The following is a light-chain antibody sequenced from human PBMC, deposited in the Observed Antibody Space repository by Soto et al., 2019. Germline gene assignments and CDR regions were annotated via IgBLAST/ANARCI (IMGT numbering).Light chain of an antibody. V-gene: IGLV2-23*01. CDR3: RSYEGSGNEYYV. Sequence: QSVLTQPAAVSGCPGQSITISCTGTSSDIGTYNLVSWYQHYPGKAPKLMIYEGIKRPSGVSNRFSGSKSGTTAFLTISGLKAEDEDDYYCRSYEGSGNEYYVFRCRTKVTVL. CDR2: EGI. J-gene: IGLJ1*01. CDR1: SSDIGTYNL.